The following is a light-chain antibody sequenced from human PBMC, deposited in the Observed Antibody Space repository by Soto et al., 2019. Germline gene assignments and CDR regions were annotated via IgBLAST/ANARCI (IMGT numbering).Light chain of an antibody. CDR3: QHYGRPFTWT. Sequence: EFVLTQSPGTLSLSPGERATLSCRASQTVRNNYLAWYQQKPGQAPRLLIYLASSRATGIPDRFSGGGSGTDFTLTISRLEPEDFAVYYCQHYGRPFTWTFGQGTKVDIK. CDR2: LAS. J-gene: IGKJ1*01. V-gene: IGKV3-20*01. CDR1: QTVRNNY.